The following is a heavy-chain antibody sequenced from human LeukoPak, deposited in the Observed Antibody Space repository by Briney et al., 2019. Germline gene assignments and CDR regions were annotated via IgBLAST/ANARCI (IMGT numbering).Heavy chain of an antibody. CDR2: ISSSSSYI. Sequence: GGSLRLSCAASGFTFSSYEMNWVRQAPGKGLEWVSSISSSSSYIYYADSVKGRFTISRDNAKNSLYLQMNSLRAEDTAVYYCARSLVVGATYPYHWGQGTLVTVSS. D-gene: IGHD1-26*01. J-gene: IGHJ5*02. V-gene: IGHV3-21*01. CDR1: GFTFSSYE. CDR3: ARSLVVGATYPYH.